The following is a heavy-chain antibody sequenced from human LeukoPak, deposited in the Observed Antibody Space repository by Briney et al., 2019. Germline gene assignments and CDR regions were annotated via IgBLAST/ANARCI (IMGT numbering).Heavy chain of an antibody. V-gene: IGHV3-53*01. CDR3: ARCTTGRTFGSLREIKRSREIDY. Sequence: PGGSLRLSCTVSGFTVSSNSMSWVRQAPGKGLEWVSFIYSGTIHYSDSVKGRFTISRDNSKNTLYLQMNSLRVEDTAVYYCARCTTGRTFGSLREIKRSREIDYWGQGTLVTVSS. J-gene: IGHJ4*02. CDR2: IYSGTI. D-gene: IGHD1-1*01. CDR1: GFTVSSNS.